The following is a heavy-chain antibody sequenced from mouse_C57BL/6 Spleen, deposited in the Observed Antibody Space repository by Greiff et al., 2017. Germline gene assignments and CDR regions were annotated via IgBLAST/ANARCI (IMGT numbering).Heavy chain of an antibody. CDR3: ARVWEGDYAMDY. V-gene: IGHV3-6*01. J-gene: IGHJ4*01. D-gene: IGHD4-1*01. Sequence: DVQLQESGPGLVKPSQSLSLTCSVTGYSITSGYYWNWIRQFPGNKLEWMGYISYDGSNNYNPSLKNRISITRDTSKNQFFLKLNSVTTEDTATYYCARVWEGDYAMDYWGQGTSVTVSS. CDR2: ISYDGSN. CDR1: GYSITSGYY.